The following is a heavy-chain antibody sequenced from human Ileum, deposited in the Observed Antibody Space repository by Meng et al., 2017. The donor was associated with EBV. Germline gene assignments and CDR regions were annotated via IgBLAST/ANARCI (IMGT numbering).Heavy chain of an antibody. CDR2: ISWDGGST. J-gene: IGHJ4*02. D-gene: IGHD2-15*01. Sequence: EVQLVESGGVVVQLGGSLRLSCAASGFTFDYYTMHWVRQAPGKGLEWVSLISWDGGSTYYADSVKGRFTISRDNSKNSLYLQMNSLRTEDTALYYCARGWQPSYYFDYWGQGTLVTVSS. CDR3: ARGWQPSYYFDY. CDR1: GFTFDYYT. V-gene: IGHV3-43*01.